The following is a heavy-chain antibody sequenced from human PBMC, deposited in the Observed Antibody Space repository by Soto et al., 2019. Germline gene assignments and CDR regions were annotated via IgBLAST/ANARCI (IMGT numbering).Heavy chain of an antibody. CDR2: ISGSGGST. D-gene: IGHD2-2*01. V-gene: IGHV3-23*01. Sequence: GGSLRLSCAASGFTFSSYAMSWVRQAPGKGLEWVSAISGSGGSTYYADSVKGRFTISRDNSKNTLYLQMNSLRAEDTAVYYCAKEHTFFVVPAASGDYWGQGTLVTVSS. CDR3: AKEHTFFVVPAASGDY. J-gene: IGHJ4*02. CDR1: GFTFSSYA.